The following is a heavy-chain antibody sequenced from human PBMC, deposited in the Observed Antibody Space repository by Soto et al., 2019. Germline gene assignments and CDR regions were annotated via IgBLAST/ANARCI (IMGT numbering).Heavy chain of an antibody. CDR3: ARYTNFSPYYHGVDV. Sequence: QVQLQESGPGLVKPSQSVSLTCTVSGVSISSGDYYWSWIRQPPGKGLEWIGYIYYSGNTNYAPSLGSRLTISIDTSRNQSSLHLMSVTAADPAIYYCARYTNFSPYYHGVDVWGQGPRSPSP. V-gene: IGHV4-30-4*01. CDR2: IYYSGNT. CDR1: GVSISSGDYY. D-gene: IGHD2-8*01. J-gene: IGHJ6*02.